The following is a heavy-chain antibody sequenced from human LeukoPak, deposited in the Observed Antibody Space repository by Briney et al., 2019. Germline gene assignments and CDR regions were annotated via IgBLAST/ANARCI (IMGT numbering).Heavy chain of an antibody. Sequence: PSETLSLTCAVYGGSFSGYYWSWIRQPPGKGLEWIGEINHSGSTNYNPSLKSRVTISVDTSKNQFSLKLSSVTAADTAVYYCQIVVVPAPENYYFDYWGQGTLVTVSS. CDR3: QIVVVPAPENYYFDY. J-gene: IGHJ4*02. V-gene: IGHV4-34*01. D-gene: IGHD2-2*01. CDR2: INHSGST. CDR1: GGSFSGYY.